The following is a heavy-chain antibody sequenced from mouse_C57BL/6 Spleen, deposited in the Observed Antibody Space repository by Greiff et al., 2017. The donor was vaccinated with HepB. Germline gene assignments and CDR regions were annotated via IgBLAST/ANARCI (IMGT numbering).Heavy chain of an antibody. CDR3: ARPYYYGSSYDWYFDV. CDR1: GFTFSSYC. V-gene: IGHV5-6*01. Sequence: EVKLVESGGDLVKPGGSLKLSCAASGFTFSSYCMSWVRQTPDKRLEWVATISSGGSYNSYPDSVKGRFTISRDNAKNTLYLKMSSLQSEDTAMYYCARPYYYGSSYDWYFDVWGTGTTVTVSS. CDR2: ISSGGSYN. J-gene: IGHJ1*03. D-gene: IGHD1-1*01.